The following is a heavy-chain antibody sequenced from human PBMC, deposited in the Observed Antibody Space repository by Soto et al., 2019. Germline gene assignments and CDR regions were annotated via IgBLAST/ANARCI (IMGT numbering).Heavy chain of an antibody. V-gene: IGHV3-23*01. CDR2: ISGSGGST. CDR1: GFPFSIYA. CDR3: AKMIVGATFYDFGMDV. J-gene: IGHJ6*02. D-gene: IGHD1-26*01. Sequence: GGSLRLSCAASGFPFSIYAMSLVRQSPGKGLEWVSAISGSGGSTYYADSVKGRFTISRDNSKNTLYLQMNSLRAEDTAVYYCAKMIVGATFYDFGMDVRGQGTPVTVSS.